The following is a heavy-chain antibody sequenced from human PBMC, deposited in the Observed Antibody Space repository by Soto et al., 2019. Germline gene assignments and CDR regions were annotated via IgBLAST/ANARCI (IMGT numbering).Heavy chain of an antibody. CDR1: GFTFSSYG. J-gene: IGHJ4*02. CDR3: AKAMVRGVNGPYYFDY. V-gene: IGHV3-30*18. D-gene: IGHD3-10*01. Sequence: GGSLSLSCAASGFTFSSYGMHWVRQAPGKGLEWVAVISYDGSNKYYADSVKGRFTISRDNSKNTLYLQMNSLRAEDTVVYYCAKAMVRGVNGPYYFDYWGQGTLVTVPQ. CDR2: ISYDGSNK.